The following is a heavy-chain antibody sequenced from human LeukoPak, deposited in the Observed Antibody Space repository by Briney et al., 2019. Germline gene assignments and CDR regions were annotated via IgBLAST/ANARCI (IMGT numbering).Heavy chain of an antibody. CDR1: GFNFNTFI. CDR3: ARRTGAAAGTGDY. CDR2: LRAGGPYGTEK. D-gene: IGHD6-13*01. Sequence: GGSLRLSCATSGFNFNTFIMHWVRQRPGKGLEWLTFLRAGGPYGTEKFYADSVKGRFTISTDNSENTLFLQINTLRPDDTAVYYCARRTGAAAGTGDYWGQGTLVTVSS. J-gene: IGHJ4*02. V-gene: IGHV3-30*02.